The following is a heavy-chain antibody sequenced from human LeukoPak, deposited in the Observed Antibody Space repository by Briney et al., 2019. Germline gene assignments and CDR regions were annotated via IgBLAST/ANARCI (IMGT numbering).Heavy chain of an antibody. J-gene: IGHJ5*02. Sequence: SETLSLTCSVSGGSIRSYFWSWIRQSPGKGLEWIGNFYTSASTNYNPSLKSRVTISVDTSKNQFSLRLTSVTAADTAVYFCARRRTGTTHNWFDPWGQGILVTVSS. CDR1: GGSIRSYF. V-gene: IGHV4-4*09. CDR3: ARRRTGTTHNWFDP. D-gene: IGHD1-1*01. CDR2: FYTSAST.